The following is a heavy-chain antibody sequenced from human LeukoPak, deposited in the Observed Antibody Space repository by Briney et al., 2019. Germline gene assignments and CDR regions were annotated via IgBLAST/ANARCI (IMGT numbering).Heavy chain of an antibody. V-gene: IGHV4-34*01. D-gene: IGHD6-6*01. J-gene: IGHJ4*02. CDR2: INHSGST. CDR1: GGSFSGYY. Sequence: ASETLSLTCAVYGGSFSGYYWSLIRQPPGKGLEWIGEINHSGSTNYNPSLKSRVTISVDTSKNQFSLKLSSVTAADTAVYYCARPEYSGRGAVGNWGQGTLVTVSS. CDR3: ARPEYSGRGAVGN.